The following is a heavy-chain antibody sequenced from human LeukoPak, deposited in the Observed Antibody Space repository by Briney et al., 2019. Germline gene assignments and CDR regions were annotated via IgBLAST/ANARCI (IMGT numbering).Heavy chain of an antibody. CDR3: ARDPRTVRI. Sequence: PGGSLRLSCAASGFTFSNYAMHWVRQAPGKGLEWVAVISYHGSNKYYADSVKGRFTISRDNAKNLLYLQMDSLRVEDTAIYYCARDPRTVRIWGQGTLVTVSS. D-gene: IGHD1-1*01. CDR1: GFTFSNYA. V-gene: IGHV3-30*04. J-gene: IGHJ4*02. CDR2: ISYHGSNK.